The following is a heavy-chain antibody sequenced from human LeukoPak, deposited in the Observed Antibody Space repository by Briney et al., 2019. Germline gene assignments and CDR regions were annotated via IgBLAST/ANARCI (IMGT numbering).Heavy chain of an antibody. Sequence: GGSLRLSCAASGFSFSSYGMHWVRQAPGKGLEWVAVIWYDGSKKYYADSVKGRLTISRDNSKNTLYLQMNSLRGEDTAVYYCAKHKENYGDSCLDDYWGQGTLVTVSS. CDR2: IWYDGSKK. CDR1: GFSFSSYG. J-gene: IGHJ4*02. CDR3: AKHKENYGDSCLDDY. D-gene: IGHD4-17*01. V-gene: IGHV3-33*06.